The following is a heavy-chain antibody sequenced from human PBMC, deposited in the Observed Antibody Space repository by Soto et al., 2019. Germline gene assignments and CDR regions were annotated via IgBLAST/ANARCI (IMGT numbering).Heavy chain of an antibody. CDR1: GYTFTSYG. Sequence: ASVKVSCKASGYTFTSYGISWVRQAPGQGLEWMGWISAYNGNTNYAQKLQGRVTMTTDTSTSTAYMELRSLRSDDTAVYYCARVYCSRTSCYAFDIWGQGTMVTVSS. J-gene: IGHJ3*02. CDR2: ISAYNGNT. D-gene: IGHD2-2*01. CDR3: ARVYCSRTSCYAFDI. V-gene: IGHV1-18*01.